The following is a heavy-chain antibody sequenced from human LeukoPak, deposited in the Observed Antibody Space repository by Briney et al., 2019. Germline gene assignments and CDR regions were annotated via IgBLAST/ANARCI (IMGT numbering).Heavy chain of an antibody. J-gene: IGHJ4*02. CDR1: GFTFNSYW. Sequence: GGSLRLSCAASGFTFNSYWIYWVRQAPGKGLEWVANIKQDGSEKYYVDSVKGRFTISRDNAKNSLYLQMNSLRAEDTAVYYCARDPSCSGGSCRDGYFDYWGQGTLVAVSS. CDR3: ARDPSCSGGSCRDGYFDY. D-gene: IGHD2-15*01. V-gene: IGHV3-7*01. CDR2: IKQDGSEK.